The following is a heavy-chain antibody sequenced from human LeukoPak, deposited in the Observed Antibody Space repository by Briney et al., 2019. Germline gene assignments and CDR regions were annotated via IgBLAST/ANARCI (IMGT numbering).Heavy chain of an antibody. CDR2: ISYDGSNR. CDR1: GFTFSSYG. Sequence: GGSLRLSCAASGFTFSSYGMHWVRQAPGKGLEWVAVISYDGSNRYYADSVKGRFTISRDNSKNTLYLQMNSLRAEDTAVYYCAKTSRYCSSTSCPGPYYYYYGMDVWGKGTTVTVSS. CDR3: AKTSRYCSSTSCPGPYYYYYGMDV. V-gene: IGHV3-30*18. D-gene: IGHD2-2*01. J-gene: IGHJ6*04.